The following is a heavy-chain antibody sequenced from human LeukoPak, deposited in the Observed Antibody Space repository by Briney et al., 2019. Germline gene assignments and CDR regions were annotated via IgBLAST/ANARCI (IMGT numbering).Heavy chain of an antibody. V-gene: IGHV3-53*01. CDR3: AREQRDYYDSGGAFDI. J-gene: IGHJ3*02. D-gene: IGHD3-22*01. CDR1: GFTVSSNY. CDR2: IYSGGST. Sequence: PGGSLRLSCAASGFTVSSNYMSWVRQAPGKGLEWVSVIYSGGSTYYADSVKGRFTISRDNSKNTLYLQMNSLGAEDTAVYYCAREQRDYYDSGGAFDIWGQGTVVTVSS.